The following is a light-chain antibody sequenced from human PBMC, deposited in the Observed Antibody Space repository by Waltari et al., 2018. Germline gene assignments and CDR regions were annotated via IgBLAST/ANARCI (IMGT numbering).Light chain of an antibody. Sequence: QSVLTQPRPVSGSPGQSVAIPCTGTSRDVGGYDYVPWYPQYPGKAPKVMIYGVYKRPSGVPDRCSVSKSGNTASLSISGLQAEDEADYHCCSYANSKWVFGGGTKLTVL. CDR2: GVY. J-gene: IGLJ3*02. CDR3: CSYANSKWV. CDR1: SRDVGGYDY. V-gene: IGLV2-11*01.